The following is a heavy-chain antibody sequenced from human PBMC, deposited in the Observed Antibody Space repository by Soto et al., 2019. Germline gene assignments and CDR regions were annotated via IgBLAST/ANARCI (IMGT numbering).Heavy chain of an antibody. CDR2: ISGYNANT. CDR1: VYSFTRYG. Sequence: QVQLVQSGAEVKKPGASVKSSCKASVYSFTRYGISWVRRAPGQGLEWMGWISGYNANTNYPENLQGRVTMTTDTSTSTAYMEVRNLISDDTAVYYCARMGDVPYYYYGLDVWGQGTTVTVSS. J-gene: IGHJ6*02. V-gene: IGHV1-18*01. CDR3: ARMGDVPYYYYGLDV. D-gene: IGHD3-16*01.